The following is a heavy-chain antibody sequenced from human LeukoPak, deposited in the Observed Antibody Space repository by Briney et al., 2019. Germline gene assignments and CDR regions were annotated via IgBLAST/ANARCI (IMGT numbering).Heavy chain of an antibody. J-gene: IGHJ4*02. D-gene: IGHD3-22*01. CDR2: IKSKTDGGTT. CDR3: TTPGGGYYYDSSGPDY. CDR1: GFTFSSYA. Sequence: GGSLRLSCAASGFTFSSYAMSWVRQAPGKGLEWVGRIKSKTDGGTTDYAAPVKGRFTISRDDSKNTLYLQMNSLKTEDTAVYYCTTPGGGYYYDSSGPDYWGQGTLVTVSS. V-gene: IGHV3-15*01.